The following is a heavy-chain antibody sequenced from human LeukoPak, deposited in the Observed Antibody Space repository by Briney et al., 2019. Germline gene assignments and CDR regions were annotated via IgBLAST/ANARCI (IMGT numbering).Heavy chain of an antibody. D-gene: IGHD3-10*01. Sequence: AGESLKISCKGSGYSFTSYWIGWVRQMPGKGLEWMGIIYPGDSDTRYSPSFQGQVTISADKSISTAYLQWSSLKASDTAMYYCAVRDLVVWFGVDHCYGMDVWGQGTTVTVFS. V-gene: IGHV5-51*01. CDR1: GYSFTSYW. CDR3: AVRDLVVWFGVDHCYGMDV. CDR2: IYPGDSDT. J-gene: IGHJ6*02.